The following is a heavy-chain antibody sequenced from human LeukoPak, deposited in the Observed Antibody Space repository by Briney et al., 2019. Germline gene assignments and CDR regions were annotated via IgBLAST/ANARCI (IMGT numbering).Heavy chain of an antibody. CDR2: ISSSSSYI. CDR1: GFTFSSYA. CDR3: ARDRYYYDSSGYSDN. D-gene: IGHD3-22*01. Sequence: PGGSLRLSCAASGFTFSSYAMSWVRQAPGKGLEWVSSISSSSSYIYYADSVKGRFTISRGNAKNSLYLQMNSLRAEDTAVYYCARDRYYYDSSGYSDNWGQGTLVTVSS. J-gene: IGHJ4*02. V-gene: IGHV3-21*01.